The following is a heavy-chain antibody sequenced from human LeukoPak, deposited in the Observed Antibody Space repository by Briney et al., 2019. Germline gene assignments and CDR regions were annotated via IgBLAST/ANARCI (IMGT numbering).Heavy chain of an antibody. J-gene: IGHJ4*02. CDR3: ARLGYCSSTSCYPDY. V-gene: IGHV4-59*01. CDR2: IYYSGST. D-gene: IGHD2-2*01. Sequence: PSETLSLTCAVYGGSFSGYYWSWIRQPPGKGLEWIGYIYYSGSTTYNPSLNSRVTISVDTSKNQFSLKLTSVTAADTAVYYCARLGYCSSTSCYPDYWGQGTLATVSS. CDR1: GGSFSGYY.